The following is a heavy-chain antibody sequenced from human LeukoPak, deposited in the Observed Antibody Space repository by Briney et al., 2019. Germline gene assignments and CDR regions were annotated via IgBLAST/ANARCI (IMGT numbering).Heavy chain of an antibody. Sequence: PSETLSLTCAVYGGSFGRYYWTWVRQSPGKGLEWIGEINRSGSNNYNPSLKRRVSISLDTSTHQFSLKLTSVTAADTAVYYCARATAVPAAGSPFDPWGQGTLVTVSS. CDR3: ARATAVPAAGSPFDP. CDR1: GGSFGRYY. CDR2: INRSGSN. D-gene: IGHD2-2*01. V-gene: IGHV4-34*01. J-gene: IGHJ5*02.